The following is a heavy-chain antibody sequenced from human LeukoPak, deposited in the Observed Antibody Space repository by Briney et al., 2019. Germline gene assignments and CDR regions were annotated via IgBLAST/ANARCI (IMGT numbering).Heavy chain of an antibody. D-gene: IGHD3-9*01. CDR2: MNPNSGDT. Sequence: GASVKVSCKASGYTFTSYDINWVRLATGQGLEWMGWMNPNSGDTGYAQKLQGRVTMTRNTSISTAYMELSSLRSEDTAVYYCARGLFSYDILTGYYYYYYMDVWGKGTTVTVSS. CDR3: ARGLFSYDILTGYYYYYYMDV. J-gene: IGHJ6*03. CDR1: GYTFTSYD. V-gene: IGHV1-8*01.